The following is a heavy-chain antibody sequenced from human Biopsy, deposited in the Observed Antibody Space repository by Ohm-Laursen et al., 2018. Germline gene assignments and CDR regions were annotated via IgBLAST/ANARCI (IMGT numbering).Heavy chain of an antibody. CDR1: GDSIARYY. CDR2: IYYSGRP. CDR3: ARVDRYNFDHYIMDA. D-gene: IGHD1-20*01. J-gene: IGHJ6*02. V-gene: IGHV4-59*07. Sequence: SDTLSLTCTVSGDSIARYYWTWIRQSPGKGLEWIAYIYYSGRPNYNPSLKGRVVISVDRSRNQFFLKLTSATAADTAICYCARVDRYNFDHYIMDAWGRGTTVTVSS.